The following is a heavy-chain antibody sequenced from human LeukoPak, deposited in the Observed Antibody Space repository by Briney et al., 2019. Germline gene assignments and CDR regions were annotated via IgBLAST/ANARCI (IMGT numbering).Heavy chain of an antibody. CDR1: GFTFSSYW. CDR2: IKKDGSEK. J-gene: IGHJ4*02. V-gene: IGHV3-7*01. CDR3: ARGGKSITMVRGATYDY. Sequence: QPGGSLRLSCAASGFTFSSYWMSWVRQAPGKGLEWVANIKKDGSEKYYVDSVKGRFTISRDNAKNSLYLQMNSLRAEDTAVYYCARGGKSITMVRGATYDYWGQGTLVTVSS. D-gene: IGHD3-10*01.